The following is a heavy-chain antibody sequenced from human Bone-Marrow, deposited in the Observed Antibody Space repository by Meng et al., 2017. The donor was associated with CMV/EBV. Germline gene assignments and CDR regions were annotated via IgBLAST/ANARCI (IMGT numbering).Heavy chain of an antibody. D-gene: IGHD6-6*01. CDR1: GYTFTSYD. J-gene: IGHJ3*02. CDR2: MNPNSGNT. CDR3: ARNQASSSSNAFDI. Sequence: ASVKVSCKASGYTFTSYDINWVRQATGQGLEWMGWMNPNSGNTGYAQKFQGRVTMTRNTSISTAYMELSSLRSEDTAVYYCARNQASSSSNAFDICGQGTMVAVSS. V-gene: IGHV1-8*01.